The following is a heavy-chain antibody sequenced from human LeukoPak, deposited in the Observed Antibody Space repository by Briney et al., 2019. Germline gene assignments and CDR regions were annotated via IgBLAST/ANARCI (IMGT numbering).Heavy chain of an antibody. CDR2: INPNSGDT. D-gene: IGHD2-8*01. CDR1: GYTFTTYY. V-gene: IGHV1-2*02. J-gene: IGHJ4*02. Sequence: GASVKVSCKASGYTFTTYYMHWVRQAPGQGFEYMGWINPNSGDTSYAQSFQGRVTMTRDTSISTAYMELSRLRSDDTAVYYCARARWGYCANGVCYSGCSDYWGQGTLVTVSS. CDR3: ARARWGYCANGVCYSGCSDY.